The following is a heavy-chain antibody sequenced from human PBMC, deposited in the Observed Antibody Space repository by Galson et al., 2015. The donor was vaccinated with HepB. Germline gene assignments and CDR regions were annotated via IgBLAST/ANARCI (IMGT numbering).Heavy chain of an antibody. CDR3: ATYSSGWYRDFDY. D-gene: IGHD6-19*01. J-gene: IGHJ4*02. V-gene: IGHV1-24*01. CDR2: FDPEDGET. Sequence: QSGAEVKKPGESLRISCTVSGYTLTELSMHWVRQAPGKGLEWMGGFDPEDGETIYAQKFQGRVTMTEDTSTDTAYMELSSLRSEDTAVYYCATYSSGWYRDFDYWGQGTLVTVSS. CDR1: GYTLTELS.